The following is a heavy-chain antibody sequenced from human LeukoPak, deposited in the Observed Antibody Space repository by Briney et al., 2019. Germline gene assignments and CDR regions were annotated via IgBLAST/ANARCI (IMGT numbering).Heavy chain of an antibody. J-gene: IGHJ6*03. Sequence: ETLSLTCTVSGGSINSYYWSWVRQAPGKGLEWVSGINWNGGSTGYADSVKGRFTISRDNAKNSLYLQMNSLRAEDTALYYCAREGGGWYDNYYYYYMDVWGKGTTVTVSS. CDR1: GGSINSYY. CDR3: AREGGGWYDNYYYYYMDV. CDR2: INWNGGST. V-gene: IGHV3-20*04. D-gene: IGHD6-19*01.